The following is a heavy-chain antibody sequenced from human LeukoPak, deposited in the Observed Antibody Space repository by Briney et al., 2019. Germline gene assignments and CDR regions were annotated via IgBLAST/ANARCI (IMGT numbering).Heavy chain of an antibody. Sequence: SETLSLTCTVSGGSISSYYWSWIRQPPGKGLEWIGYIYYSGSTNYNPSLKSRVTISVDTSKNQFSLKLSSVTAADTAVYYCARLFTQRYAFDIWGQGTMVTVSS. V-gene: IGHV4-59*08. D-gene: IGHD1-1*01. CDR2: IYYSGST. CDR3: ARLFTQRYAFDI. CDR1: GGSISSYY. J-gene: IGHJ3*02.